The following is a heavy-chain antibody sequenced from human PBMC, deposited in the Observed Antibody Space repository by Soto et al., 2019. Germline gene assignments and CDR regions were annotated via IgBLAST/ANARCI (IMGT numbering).Heavy chain of an antibody. V-gene: IGHV4-34*01. J-gene: IGHJ4*02. CDR2: INHSGST. CDR1: GGSFSGYY. D-gene: IGHD3-3*01. CDR3: ARGQLWSGYYTPFDY. Sequence: PSETLSLTXAVYGGSFSGYYWSWIRQPPGKGLEWIGEINHSGSTNYNPSLKSRVTISVDTSKNQFSLKLSSVTAADTAVYYCARGQLWSGYYTPFDYWGQGTLVTVSS.